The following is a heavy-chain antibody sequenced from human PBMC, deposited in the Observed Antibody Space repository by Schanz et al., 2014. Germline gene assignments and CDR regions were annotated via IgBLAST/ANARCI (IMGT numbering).Heavy chain of an antibody. CDR2: IYYSGST. V-gene: IGHV4-30-4*07. CDR1: GGSISSGGYS. CDR3: ARGGRTTYNYYYGMDV. D-gene: IGHD1-1*01. J-gene: IGHJ6*02. Sequence: QVQLQESGPGLVKPSQTLSLTCAVSGGSISSGGYSWNWIRQPPGKGLEWIVYIYYSGSTYYNPSLKSRVTISVDTSKNQSPRKLSSVTAADTAVYYCARGGRTTYNYYYGMDVWGQGTTVTVSS.